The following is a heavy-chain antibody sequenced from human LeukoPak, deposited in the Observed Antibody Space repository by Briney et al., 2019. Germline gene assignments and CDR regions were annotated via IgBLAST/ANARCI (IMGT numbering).Heavy chain of an antibody. CDR3: AKDHYWSIDY. J-gene: IGHJ4*02. D-gene: IGHD3-3*01. CDR2: IKGDGIST. CDR1: GFDFSSNW. V-gene: IGHV3-74*01. Sequence: VQLGGSLRLSCAASGFDFSSNWMHWARHAPGQGLVWVSRIKGDGISTNYADSVKGRFTISRDIAKNTLYLQMNSLRAEDTGVYYCAKDHYWSIDYWGRGTLVTVSS.